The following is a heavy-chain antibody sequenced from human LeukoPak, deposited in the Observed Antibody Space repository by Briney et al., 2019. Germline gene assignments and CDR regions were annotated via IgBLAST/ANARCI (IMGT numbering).Heavy chain of an antibody. CDR2: IYYSGST. Sequence: SETLSLTCTVSGGSISSGDYSWSWIRQPPGKGLEWIGYIYYSGSTYYNPSLKSRVTISVDTSKNQFSLKLSSVTAADTAVYYCARCSTRYFDWLHPSNWFDPWGQGTLVTVSS. J-gene: IGHJ5*02. V-gene: IGHV4-30-4*01. CDR1: GGSISSGDYS. D-gene: IGHD3-9*01. CDR3: ARCSTRYFDWLHPSNWFDP.